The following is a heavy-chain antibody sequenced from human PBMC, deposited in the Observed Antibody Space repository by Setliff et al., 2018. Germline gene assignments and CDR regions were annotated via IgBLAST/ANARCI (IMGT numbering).Heavy chain of an antibody. J-gene: IGHJ4*02. D-gene: IGHD2-15*01. Sequence: GESLKISCKASGYSFTTSWIAWVRQKPGKGLEWMGIIYPGDSDTQYSPSFQGQVTISADKSISTAYLQWSSLKASDTAMYYCARVEEYCSGGTCYSFDYWGQGTLVTVSS. CDR1: GYSFTTSW. V-gene: IGHV5-51*01. CDR3: ARVEEYCSGGTCYSFDY. CDR2: IYPGDSDT.